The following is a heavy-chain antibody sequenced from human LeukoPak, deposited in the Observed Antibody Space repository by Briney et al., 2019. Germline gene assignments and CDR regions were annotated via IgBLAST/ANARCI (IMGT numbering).Heavy chain of an antibody. V-gene: IGHV4-39*07. CDR1: GGSISSGSYY. Sequence: SQTLSLTCTVSGGSISSGSYYWGWIRQPPGKGLEWIGSIYYSGSTYYNPSLKSRVTISVDTSKNQFSLKLSSVTAADTAVYYCARDRPEIGAFADYWGQGTLVTVSS. D-gene: IGHD3-22*01. CDR2: IYYSGST. CDR3: ARDRPEIGAFADY. J-gene: IGHJ4*02.